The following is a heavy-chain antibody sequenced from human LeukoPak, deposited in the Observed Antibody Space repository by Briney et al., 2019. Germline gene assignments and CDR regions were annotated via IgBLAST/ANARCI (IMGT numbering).Heavy chain of an antibody. D-gene: IGHD1-26*01. CDR1: AFSASDTY. CDR3: ARGKSGIYTRPFDY. V-gene: IGHV3-66*01. J-gene: IGHJ4*02. Sequence: GGSLRLSCAAAAFSASDTYMSWVRQAPGNGLEWVSLLYSGGSTHYDDSVKGRFTISRDKSKNMLSLQMNSLRAEETAVYYCARGKSGIYTRPFDYWGQGTLVTVSS. CDR2: LYSGGST.